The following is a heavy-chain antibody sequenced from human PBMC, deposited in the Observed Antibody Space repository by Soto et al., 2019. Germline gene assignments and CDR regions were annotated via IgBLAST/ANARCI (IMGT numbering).Heavy chain of an antibody. J-gene: IGHJ6*02. CDR2: IIPIFGTA. Sequence: ASVKFSCKASGRTFSSYAISWVRQAPGQGLEWMGGIIPIFGTANYAQKFQGRVTITADESTSTAYMELSSVRSEDTAVYYCARAFKGDIVATITLYYYGMDVWGQGTTVTVSS. D-gene: IGHD5-12*01. CDR3: ARAFKGDIVATITLYYYGMDV. CDR1: GRTFSSYA. V-gene: IGHV1-69*13.